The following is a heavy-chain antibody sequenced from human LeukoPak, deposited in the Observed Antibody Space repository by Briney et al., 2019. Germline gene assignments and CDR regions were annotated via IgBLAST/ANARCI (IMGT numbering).Heavy chain of an antibody. Sequence: GGSLRLSCATSGFTFSSYAMTWVRQAPGKGLEWVSAIVDSGTSTYYADSVKGRFTISRDYSKSIVHLQMNSLRAEDTAVYYCAKDSQVGTPLGRAFDIWGHGTMVTVSS. CDR3: AKDSQVGTPLGRAFDI. D-gene: IGHD4-23*01. CDR2: IVDSGTST. V-gene: IGHV3-23*01. CDR1: GFTFSSYA. J-gene: IGHJ3*02.